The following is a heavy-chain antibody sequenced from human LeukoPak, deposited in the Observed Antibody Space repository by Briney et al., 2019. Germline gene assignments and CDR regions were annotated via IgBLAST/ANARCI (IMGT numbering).Heavy chain of an antibody. Sequence: QPGGSLRPSCAAPGFPFSSYEMNWVRQAPGKGLEWISHTSSSGRTMYYADSVKGRFTISRDNTNHSLYLQMNSLRAEDTAVYYCAREKSAVADFDSWGQGTLVTVSS. CDR2: TSSSGRTM. J-gene: IGHJ4*02. CDR1: GFPFSSYE. D-gene: IGHD6-19*01. CDR3: AREKSAVADFDS. V-gene: IGHV3-48*03.